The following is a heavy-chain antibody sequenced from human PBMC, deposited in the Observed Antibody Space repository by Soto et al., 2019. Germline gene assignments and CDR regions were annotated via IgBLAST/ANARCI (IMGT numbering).Heavy chain of an antibody. J-gene: IGHJ5*02. CDR2: IYPGDSDT. V-gene: IGHV5-51*01. D-gene: IGHD1-20*01. CDR1: GYSFTSYW. Sequence: AESLTTSCQVSGYSFTSYWIGWVRQMPGKGLEWMGIIYPGDSDTRYSPSFQGQVTISADKSISTAYLQWSSLKASDTAMYYCATVSRANWFDPWAQGTLVTVSS. CDR3: ATVSRANWFDP.